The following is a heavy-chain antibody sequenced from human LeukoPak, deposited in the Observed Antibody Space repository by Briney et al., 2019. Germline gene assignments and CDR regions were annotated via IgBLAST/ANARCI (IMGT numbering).Heavy chain of an antibody. CDR1: GFTFSSYA. CDR2: ISGSGGST. J-gene: IGHJ6*03. D-gene: IGHD3-22*01. CDR3: ARSSVKGGYAYYYYYYMDV. V-gene: IGHV3-23*01. Sequence: PVGSLRLSCAASGFTFSSYAMSWVRQAPGKGLEWVSAISGSGGSTYYADSVKGRFTISRDNSKNTLYLQMNSLRAEDTAVYYCARSSVKGGYAYYYYYYMDVWGKGTTVTVSS.